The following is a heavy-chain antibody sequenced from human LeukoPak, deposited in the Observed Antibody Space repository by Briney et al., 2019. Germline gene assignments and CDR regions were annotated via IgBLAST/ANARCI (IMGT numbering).Heavy chain of an antibody. V-gene: IGHV4-59*01. J-gene: IGHJ6*03. CDR3: ARDKADYYYMDV. CDR2: IYYSGST. Sequence: SETLSLTCTVSGGSTSNYWSWIRQPPGKGLEWIGYIYYSGSTNYNPSLKSRVTISVDTSKNQFSLKLSSVTAADTAVYYCARDKADYYYMDVWGKGTTVTVSS. CDR1: GGSTSNY.